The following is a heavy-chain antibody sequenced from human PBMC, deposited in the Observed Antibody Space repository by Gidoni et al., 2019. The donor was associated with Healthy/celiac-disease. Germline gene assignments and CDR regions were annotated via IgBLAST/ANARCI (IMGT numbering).Heavy chain of an antibody. CDR3: ARDLIRAVAGASQRVYYYYGMDV. D-gene: IGHD6-19*01. J-gene: IGHJ6*02. CDR1: GFTCRSYA. Sequence: QVQLVEAGGGVVQPGRSRRLSCAASGFTCRSYAMHWVRQAPGKGLEWVAVISYDGSNKSYAYSVKGRFTISRDNSKNTLYLQMNSLRAEDTAVYYCARDLIRAVAGASQRVYYYYGMDVWGQGTTVTVSS. V-gene: IGHV3-30*04. CDR2: ISYDGSNK.